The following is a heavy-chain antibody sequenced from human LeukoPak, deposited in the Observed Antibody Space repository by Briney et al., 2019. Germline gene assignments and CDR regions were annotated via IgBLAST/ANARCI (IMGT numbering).Heavy chain of an antibody. CDR3: QRCSDWGGDY. Sequence: GGYLRLSCAASGFTFSDYHMSWFRQAPGKGLEWLSYITISGSTIYYTDSVKGRFTISRDNAKNSLYLEMKSLAADDTAVSSCQRCSDWGGDYWGQGTLVTVSS. V-gene: IGHV3-11*04. CDR2: ITISGSTI. D-gene: IGHD3-16*01. J-gene: IGHJ4*02. CDR1: GFTFSDYH.